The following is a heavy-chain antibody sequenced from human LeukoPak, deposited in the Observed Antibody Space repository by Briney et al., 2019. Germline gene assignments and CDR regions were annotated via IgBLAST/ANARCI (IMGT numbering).Heavy chain of an antibody. J-gene: IGHJ4*02. D-gene: IGHD5-18*01. V-gene: IGHV3-74*01. CDR1: GFTFSSYA. CDR2: INSGGTTT. CDR3: VKGYNYGYSWDY. Sequence: GGSLRLSCAASGFTFSSYAMSWVRQAPGKGLVWVSHINSGGTTTTYADAVKGRFTISRDNARNTLYLQMNSLRAEDTAVYYCVKGYNYGYSWDYWGQGTLVTVSS.